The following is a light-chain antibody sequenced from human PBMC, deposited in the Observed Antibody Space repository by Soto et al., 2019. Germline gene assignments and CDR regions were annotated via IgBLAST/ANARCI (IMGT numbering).Light chain of an antibody. Sequence: DIVMTQSPLSLPVTPGEPASISCRSSQSLLHSDGNNYLEGYLQKPGQAPHLLIYLGSRRSSGVPDRVSGSGSGTHSTVTINIVVADDEGVYDSMQTRQSHKWRFGQGTRV. CDR3: MQTRQSHKWR. V-gene: IGKV2-28*01. CDR1: QSLLHSDGNNY. J-gene: IGKJ1*01. CDR2: LGS.